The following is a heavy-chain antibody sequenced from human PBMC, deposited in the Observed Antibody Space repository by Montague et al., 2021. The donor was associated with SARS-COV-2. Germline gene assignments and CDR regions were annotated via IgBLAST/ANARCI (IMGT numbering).Heavy chain of an antibody. V-gene: IGHV4-34*01. J-gene: IGHJ4*02. CDR3: ARLAYCGADCFSGWEIFFDS. CDR2: INHSGSS. CDR1: GGSFSSYY. Sequence: SETLSLTCAVSGGSFSSYYWSWICQPPGKGLEWIAEINHSGSSXXXPSXXSRVTMSVDTSKNQFSLKLNSVTVADTAVYYCARLAYCGADCFSGWEIFFDSWGQGTLVTVSS. D-gene: IGHD2-21*02.